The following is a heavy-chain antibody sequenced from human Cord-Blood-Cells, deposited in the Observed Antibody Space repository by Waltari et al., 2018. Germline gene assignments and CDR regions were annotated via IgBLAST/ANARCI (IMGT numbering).Heavy chain of an antibody. CDR3: ARDPPPRSGDAFDI. CDR2: ISSSSSYI. Sequence: EVQLVESGGGLVKPGGSLRLSCAASGFTFSSYSLNWVRQAPGKGLEWVSSISSSSSYIYYADSVKGRFTISRDNAKNSLYLQMNSLRAEDTAVYYCARDPPPRSGDAFDIWGQGTMVTVSS. V-gene: IGHV3-21*01. CDR1: GFTFSSYS. J-gene: IGHJ3*02. D-gene: IGHD3-3*01.